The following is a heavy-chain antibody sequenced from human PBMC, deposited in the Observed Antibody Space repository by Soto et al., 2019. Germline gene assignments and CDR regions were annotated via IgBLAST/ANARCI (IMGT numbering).Heavy chain of an antibody. D-gene: IGHD2-15*01. CDR2: INPSGGST. CDR3: ARDRRGYCSGGSCYAYYYGMDV. CDR1: GYTFTSYY. Sequence: GASVKVSCKASGYTFTSYYMHWVRQAPGQGLEWMGIINPSGGSTSYAQKFQGRVTMTRDTSTSTVYMELSSLRSEDTAVYYCARDRRGYCSGGSCYAYYYGMDVWGQGTTVTVSS. V-gene: IGHV1-46*01. J-gene: IGHJ6*02.